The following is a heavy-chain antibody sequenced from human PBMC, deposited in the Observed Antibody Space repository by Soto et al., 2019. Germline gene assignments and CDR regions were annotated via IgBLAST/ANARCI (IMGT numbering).Heavy chain of an antibody. CDR2: TYYRSKWYN. CDR1: GVSVSSNSAA. Sequence: SQTLSLTCAISGVSVSSNSAACNWMRQSPSRCLEWLGRTYYRSKWYNDYAVSVKSRITINPDTSKNQFSLQLNSVTPEDTAVYYCARDTAAAGRENGFDNWCQGTMVTVSS. J-gene: IGHJ3*02. D-gene: IGHD6-13*01. CDR3: ARDTAAAGRENGFDN. V-gene: IGHV6-1*01.